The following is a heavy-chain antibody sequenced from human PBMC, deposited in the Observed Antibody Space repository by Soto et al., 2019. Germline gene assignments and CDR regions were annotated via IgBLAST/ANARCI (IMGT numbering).Heavy chain of an antibody. D-gene: IGHD2-15*01. CDR3: ARSDCTGAYCYLWPFNYGVDV. J-gene: IGHJ6*02. Sequence: PGGSLRLSCTTSGFTFNTYGMHWVRQAPGKGLEWVAIIWYDGSNKYYADSVKGRFTISRDNSKNTLYLQMNSLRAEDTALYYCARSDCTGAYCYLWPFNYGVDVWGQGTTVTVSS. CDR1: GFTFNTYG. V-gene: IGHV3-33*08. CDR2: IWYDGSNK.